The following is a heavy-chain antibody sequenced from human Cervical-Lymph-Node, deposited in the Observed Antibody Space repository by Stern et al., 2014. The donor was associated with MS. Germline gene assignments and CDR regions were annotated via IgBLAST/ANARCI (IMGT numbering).Heavy chain of an antibody. CDR1: GYTLREIS. CDR2: FDPEHGET. D-gene: IGHD2-21*02. Sequence: VQLVESGAEVKKPGASVKVSCKVSGYTLREISMHWVRQAPGKGLGWMGGFDPEHGETRYAQKFQGRVTMAEDRSTDTAYMELSSLRSEDTAVYYCATHRGRVTYYYGMDVWGQGTTVTVSS. V-gene: IGHV1-24*01. CDR3: ATHRGRVTYYYGMDV. J-gene: IGHJ6*02.